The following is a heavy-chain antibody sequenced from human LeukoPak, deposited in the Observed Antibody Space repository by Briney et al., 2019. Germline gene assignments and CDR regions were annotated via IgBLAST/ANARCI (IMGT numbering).Heavy chain of an antibody. J-gene: IGHJ4*02. CDR3: ARTNGYSGYVSYDY. Sequence: GGSPRLSCAASGFTFSTYNMNWVRQAPGKGLEWVSYISSSSSNIYYADSVRGRFTISRDNAKNSLYLQLNSLRAEDTAVYYCARTNGYSGYVSYDYWGQGTLVTVSS. D-gene: IGHD5-12*01. V-gene: IGHV3-48*04. CDR1: GFTFSTYN. CDR2: ISSSSSNI.